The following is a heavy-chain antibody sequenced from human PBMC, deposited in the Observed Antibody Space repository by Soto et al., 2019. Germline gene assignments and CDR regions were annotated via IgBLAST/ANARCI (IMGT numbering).Heavy chain of an antibody. CDR1: GFTFYTAW. V-gene: IGHV3-15*07. CDR2: IKSKNDGETT. CDR3: VTDTRGS. J-gene: IGHJ5*02. D-gene: IGHD3-3*01. Sequence: EVQLVESGGDLVKPGESLRLSCAASGFTFYTAWLNWVRQAPGKGLEWVGHIKSKNDGETTDYAAPVKGRFTISRDDSTNTLYLQMNSLKTDDTAVYYCVTDTRGSWGQGTLVTVSS.